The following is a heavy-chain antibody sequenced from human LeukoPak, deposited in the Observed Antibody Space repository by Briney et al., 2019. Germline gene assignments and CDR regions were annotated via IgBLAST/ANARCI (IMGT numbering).Heavy chain of an antibody. Sequence: ASVKVSCKASGYTFTGYYMHWVRQAPGQGLEWMGWINPNSGGTNYAQKFQGRVTMTRDTSISTAYMELSRLRSDDTAVYYCARGYHLGIVLEWSAFDPWGQGTLATVSS. CDR3: ARGYHLGIVLEWSAFDP. J-gene: IGHJ5*02. CDR1: GYTFTGYY. D-gene: IGHD3-3*01. CDR2: INPNSGGT. V-gene: IGHV1-2*02.